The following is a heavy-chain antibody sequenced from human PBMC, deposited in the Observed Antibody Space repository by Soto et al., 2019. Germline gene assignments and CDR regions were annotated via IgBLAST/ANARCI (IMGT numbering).Heavy chain of an antibody. J-gene: IGHJ4*02. CDR1: GYSFTSYW. V-gene: IGHV5-51*01. CDR3: AGSIAAAVSGFDY. D-gene: IGHD6-13*01. Sequence: GESLKISCKGSGYSFTSYWIGLVRQMPGKGLEWMGIIYPGDSDTRYSPSFQGQVTISADKSISTAYLQWSSLKASDTAMYYCAGSIAAAVSGFDYWGQGTLVTVSS. CDR2: IYPGDSDT.